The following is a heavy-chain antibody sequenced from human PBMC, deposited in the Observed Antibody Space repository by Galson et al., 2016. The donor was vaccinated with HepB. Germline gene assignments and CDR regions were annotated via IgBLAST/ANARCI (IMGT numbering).Heavy chain of an antibody. V-gene: IGHV4-4*02. D-gene: IGHD2-15*01. CDR1: GGSISSGNW. CDR2: TYQEGRS. J-gene: IGHJ6*03. CDR3: AGCLGSGGSCYYYYYMDV. Sequence: SETLSLTCTVAGGSISSGNWWSWVRQPPGKGLEWIGETYQEGRSYYNPSLNSRVTISIDASKNQFSLKLNSVTAADTAVYYCAGCLGSGGSCYYYYYMDVWGKGTTVTVSS.